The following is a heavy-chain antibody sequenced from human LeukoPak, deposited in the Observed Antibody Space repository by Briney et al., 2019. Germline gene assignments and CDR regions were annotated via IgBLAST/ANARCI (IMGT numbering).Heavy chain of an antibody. CDR1: GYTFTSYG. CDR3: ARVGCSGGSCYSFDY. Sequence: ASVKVSCKASGYTFTSYGISWVRQAPGQGLEWMGWISAYNGNTNYAQKLQGRVTMTPDTSTSTAYMELRSLRSDDTAVYYCARVGCSGGSCYSFDYWGQGTLVTVSS. V-gene: IGHV1-18*01. D-gene: IGHD2-15*01. CDR2: ISAYNGNT. J-gene: IGHJ4*02.